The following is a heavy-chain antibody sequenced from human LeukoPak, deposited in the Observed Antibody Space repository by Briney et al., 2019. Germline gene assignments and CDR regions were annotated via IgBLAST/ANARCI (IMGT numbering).Heavy chain of an antibody. CDR2: VNSDSSGT. J-gene: IGHJ4*02. D-gene: IGHD6-13*01. CDR1: GFTFSTYW. Sequence: GGSLRLSCAASGFTFSTYWMHWVRQAPGKGLVWVSRVNSDSSGTTYADSVKGRFTISRDNAKNTLYLQMNSLRAEDTAMYYCARVYSRGPFDSWGQGTLVTVSS. CDR3: ARVYSRGPFDS. V-gene: IGHV3-74*01.